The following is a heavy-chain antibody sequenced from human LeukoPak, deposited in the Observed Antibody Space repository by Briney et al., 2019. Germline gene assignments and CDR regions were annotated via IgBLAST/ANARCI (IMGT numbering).Heavy chain of an antibody. V-gene: IGHV4-38-2*01. CDR1: GYSISSGYY. D-gene: IGHD1-26*01. CDR3: ARHSLGATIYFDY. J-gene: IGHJ4*02. Sequence: SETLSLTCAGSGYSISSGYYWGWIRQPPGKGLEWIGSIYHSGSTYYNPSLKSRVTISVDTSKNQFSLKLSSVTAADTAVYYCARHSLGATIYFDYWGQGTLVTVSS. CDR2: IYHSGST.